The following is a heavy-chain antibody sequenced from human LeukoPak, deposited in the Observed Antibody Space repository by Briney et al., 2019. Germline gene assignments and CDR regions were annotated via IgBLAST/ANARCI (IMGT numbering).Heavy chain of an antibody. CDR2: INPNSGGT. Sequence: GASVKVSCKASGYTFTGYYMHWVRQAPGQGLEWMGWINPNSGGTNYAQKFQGWVTMTRDTSISTAYMELSRLRSDDTAVYYCARKYCSSTSCNGGGVFDIWGKGTMVTVSS. V-gene: IGHV1-2*04. CDR3: ARKYCSSTSCNGGGVFDI. D-gene: IGHD2-2*01. J-gene: IGHJ3*02. CDR1: GYTFTGYY.